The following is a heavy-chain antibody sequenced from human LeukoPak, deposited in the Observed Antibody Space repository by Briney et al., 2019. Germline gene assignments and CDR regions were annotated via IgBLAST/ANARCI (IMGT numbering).Heavy chain of an antibody. D-gene: IGHD6-13*01. CDR1: GFTFSSYA. J-gene: IGHJ4*02. CDR3: ASKGGGSWTFDY. V-gene: IGHV3-23*01. Sequence: PGGSLRLSCAASGFTFSSYAMSWVRQAPGKGLEWVSAISGSGGSTYYADSVKGRFTISRDNSKNTLYLQLNSLRAEDTAVYYCASKGGGSWTFDYWGQGTLVTVSS. CDR2: ISGSGGST.